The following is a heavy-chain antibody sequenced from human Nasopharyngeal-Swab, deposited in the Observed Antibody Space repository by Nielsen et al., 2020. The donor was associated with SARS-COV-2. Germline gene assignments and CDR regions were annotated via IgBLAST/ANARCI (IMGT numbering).Heavy chain of an antibody. J-gene: IGHJ6*02. D-gene: IGHD5-12*01. CDR3: AKDRDSGDDSDDYYHYYGMDV. Sequence: GGSLRLSCAASGFTFNTYAISWVRQAPGKGLEWVSVISGSDDSTKYADSVKGRFTISRDNSKNTVNLQMNSLRAEDTAIYYCAKDRDSGDDSDDYYHYYGMDVWGQGTTVTVSS. V-gene: IGHV3-23*01. CDR2: ISGSDDST. CDR1: GFTFNTYA.